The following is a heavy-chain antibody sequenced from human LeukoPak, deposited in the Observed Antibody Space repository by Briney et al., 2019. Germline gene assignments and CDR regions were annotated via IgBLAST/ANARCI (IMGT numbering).Heavy chain of an antibody. CDR2: ISSSSSYI. CDR3: ARDGGLSGYYIPFDY. CDR1: GGSISSYY. J-gene: IGHJ4*02. D-gene: IGHD3-22*01. V-gene: IGHV3-21*01. Sequence: ETLSLTCTVSGGSISSYYWSWVRQAPGKGLEWVSSISSSSSYIYYADSVKGRFTISRDNAKNSLYLQMNSLRAEDTAVYYCARDGGLSGYYIPFDYWGQGTLVTVSS.